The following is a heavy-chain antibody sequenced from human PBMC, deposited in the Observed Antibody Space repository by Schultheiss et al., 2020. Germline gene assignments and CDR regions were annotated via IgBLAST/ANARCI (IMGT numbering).Heavy chain of an antibody. CDR3: ARVGGRRISMIVAASQEDWLDP. CDR2: IYYSGST. CDR1: GGSISSGAYY. D-gene: IGHD3-22*01. Sequence: SETLSLTCTVSGGSISSGAYYWSWIRQPPGKGLEWIGHIYYSGSTYYNPSLKSRITISVDTSKNQFFLNLNSVTAADTAVYYCARVGGRRISMIVAASQEDWLDPWGQGTLVTVSS. V-gene: IGHV4-30-4*01. J-gene: IGHJ5*02.